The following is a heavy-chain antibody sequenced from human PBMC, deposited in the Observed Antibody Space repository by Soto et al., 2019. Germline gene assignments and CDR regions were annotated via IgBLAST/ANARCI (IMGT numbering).Heavy chain of an antibody. V-gene: IGHV3-74*01. CDR2: VNSDGSMT. CDR1: GFTLSGYW. CDR3: ARGKEQRNTQTYSFFDS. D-gene: IGHD5-18*01. Sequence: EVQLVESGGGLVQPGGSVRLSCAASGFTLSGYWMHWVRQVPGKGLVWVSRVNSDGSMTAYADSVKGRFTISRDNAKNTLYVQMNRLKADDTSVYYCARGKEQRNTQTYSFFDSWGQGTQVAGSS. J-gene: IGHJ4*02.